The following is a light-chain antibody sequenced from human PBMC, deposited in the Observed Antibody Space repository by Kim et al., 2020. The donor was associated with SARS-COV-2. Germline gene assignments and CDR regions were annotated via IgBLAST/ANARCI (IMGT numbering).Light chain of an antibody. J-gene: IGKJ1*01. V-gene: IGKV2-30*02. CDR3: MQGTHWPRT. CDR1: QSLVHSDGNTY. Sequence: DVVMTQSPLSLPVTLGQPASISCRSSQSLVHSDGNTYLNWFQQRPGQSPRRLFYKVSNRDSGVPDRFSGSVSGTDFTLKISRVEAEDVGVYYCMQGTHWPRTFGQGTKV. CDR2: KVS.